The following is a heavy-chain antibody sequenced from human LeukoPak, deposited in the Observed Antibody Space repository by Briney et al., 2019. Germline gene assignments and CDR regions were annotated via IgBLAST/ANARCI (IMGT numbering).Heavy chain of an antibody. V-gene: IGHV3-53*01. CDR1: GFTVCNNY. D-gene: IGHD6-13*01. Sequence: TGGSLRLSCTASGFTVCNNYMNWVRQAPGKGLEWVSLIYSGGSTYYADSVKGRFTISRDNSKNTLYLQMNSLRAEDTAVYYCARDTPGIAASVNGGWGQGTLVTVSS. CDR3: ARDTPGIAASVNGG. CDR2: IYSGGST. J-gene: IGHJ4*02.